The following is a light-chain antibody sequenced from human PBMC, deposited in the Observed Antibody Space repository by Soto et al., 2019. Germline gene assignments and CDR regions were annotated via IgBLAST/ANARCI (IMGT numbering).Light chain of an antibody. V-gene: IGKV3-20*01. CDR1: QSVTSNY. Sequence: EIVLTQSPGTLSLSPGERATLSCGASQSVTSNYLAWYQQKPGQAPRLLIFGASIRVTGIPDRFIGSGSGTDFTLTISRLEPEDLAVYYCQHYVTSLTTFGQGTKVDIK. J-gene: IGKJ1*01. CDR3: QHYVTSLTT. CDR2: GAS.